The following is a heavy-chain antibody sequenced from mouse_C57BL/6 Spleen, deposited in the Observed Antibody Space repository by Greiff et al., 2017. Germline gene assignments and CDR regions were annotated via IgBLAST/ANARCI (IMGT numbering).Heavy chain of an antibody. CDR2: IYPGDGDT. CDR3: EQYYGSSNWYYDV. V-gene: IGHV1-82*01. CDR1: GYAFSSSW. J-gene: IGHJ1*03. Sequence: VQLQQSGPELVKPGASVKISCKASGYAFSSSWMNWVKQRPGKGLEWIGRIYPGDGDTNYNGKFKGKATLTVDKSSSTAYMQLSSLTSEDSAVYFGEQYYGSSNWYYDVWGTGTTLTVSS. D-gene: IGHD1-1*01.